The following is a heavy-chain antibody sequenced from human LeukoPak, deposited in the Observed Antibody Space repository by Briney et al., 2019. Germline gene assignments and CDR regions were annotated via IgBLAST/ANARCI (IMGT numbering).Heavy chain of an antibody. CDR1: GFTFSSYS. V-gene: IGHV3-21*01. J-gene: IGHJ4*02. D-gene: IGHD2-2*01. Sequence: PGGSLRLSCAAPGFTFSSYSMNWVRQAPEKGLEWVSSISSSSSYIYYADSVKGRFTISRDNAKNSLYLQMNSLRAEDTAVYYCARCSVPADDYWGQGTLVTVSS. CDR2: ISSSSSYI. CDR3: ARCSVPADDY.